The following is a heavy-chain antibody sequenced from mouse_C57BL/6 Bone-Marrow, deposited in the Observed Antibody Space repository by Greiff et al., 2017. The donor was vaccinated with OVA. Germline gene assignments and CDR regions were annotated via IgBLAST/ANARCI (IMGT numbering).Heavy chain of an antibody. CDR3: TSPWLDGSSSWFAY. J-gene: IGHJ3*01. Sequence: EVQLQESGTVLARPGASVKMSCTTSGYTFTSYWMHWVKQRPGQGLEWIGAIYPGNSDTSYNQKFTGKAKLTAVTSASTAYMELSSLTNEDSAVYYCTSPWLDGSSSWFAYWGQGTLVTVSA. CDR2: IYPGNSDT. V-gene: IGHV1-5*01. CDR1: GYTFTSYW. D-gene: IGHD1-1*01.